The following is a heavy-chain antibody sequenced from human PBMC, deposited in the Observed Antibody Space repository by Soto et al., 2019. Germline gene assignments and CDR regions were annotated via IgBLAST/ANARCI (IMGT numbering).Heavy chain of an antibody. Sequence: QVQLVESGGGVVQPGRSLRLSCAASGFTFSSYAMHWVRQAPGEGLEWVAVISYDGSNKYYADSVKGRFTISRDNSKNTLYLQMNRLRAEDTAVYYCARDRYYYDSSGRLDYWGQGTLVTVSS. V-gene: IGHV3-30-3*01. D-gene: IGHD3-22*01. CDR2: ISYDGSNK. CDR1: GFTFSSYA. CDR3: ARDRYYYDSSGRLDY. J-gene: IGHJ4*02.